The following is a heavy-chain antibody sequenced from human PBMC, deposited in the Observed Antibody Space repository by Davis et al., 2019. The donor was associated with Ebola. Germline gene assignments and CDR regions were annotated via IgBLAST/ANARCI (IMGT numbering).Heavy chain of an antibody. V-gene: IGHV1-8*01. J-gene: IGHJ4*02. CDR3: ARGWGNSLGNDF. CDR2: VNPNSGNT. Sequence: SVTVSCKASGYTLTTYVINWVRQAAGQGLAWMGWVNPNSGNTGYAQKFRGRVTMTRNTSINTAYMELSSLTSADTAVYYCARGWGNSLGNDFWGQGTLVTVSS. D-gene: IGHD4-23*01. CDR1: GYTLTTYV.